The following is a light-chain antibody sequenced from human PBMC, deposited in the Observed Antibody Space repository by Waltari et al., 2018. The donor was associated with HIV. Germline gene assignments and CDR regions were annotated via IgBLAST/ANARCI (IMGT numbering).Light chain of an antibody. CDR1: SSNIGAGYD. CDR2: NNS. J-gene: IGLJ1*01. Sequence: QSVLTQPPSVSGAPGQRVTISCTGSSSNIGAGYDVNWYQQLPGTAPKLLIYNNSNRPSGVPDRFSGSRSVTSASLAITGLQAEDEADYYCQSYDSSLSGSDVFGTGTKVTVL. CDR3: QSYDSSLSGSDV. V-gene: IGLV1-40*01.